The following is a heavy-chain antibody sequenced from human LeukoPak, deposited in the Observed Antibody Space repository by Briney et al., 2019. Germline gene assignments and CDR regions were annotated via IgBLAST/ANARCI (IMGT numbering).Heavy chain of an antibody. CDR1: GLTFSSYG. V-gene: IGHV3-33*01. CDR3: ARSEGYYDILTGYYYYYGMDV. Sequence: GGSLRLSWAAAGLTFSSYGMHWVRQAPGKGLEWVAVIWYDGSNTYYADSVKGRFTISRDNSKNTLYLQMNSLRAEDTAVYYCARSEGYYDILTGYYYYYGMDVWGKGTTVTVSS. D-gene: IGHD3-9*01. J-gene: IGHJ6*04. CDR2: IWYDGSNT.